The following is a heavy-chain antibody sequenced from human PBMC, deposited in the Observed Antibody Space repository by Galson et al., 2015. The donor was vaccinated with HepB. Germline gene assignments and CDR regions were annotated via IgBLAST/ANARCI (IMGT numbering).Heavy chain of an antibody. CDR1: GFTFSSYA. J-gene: IGHJ4*02. D-gene: IGHD3-22*01. CDR2: ISYDGSNK. V-gene: IGHV3-30*04. CDR3: AMPNTYDSSGYYVY. Sequence: SLRLSCAASGFTFSSYAMHWVRQAPGKGLEWVAVISYDGSNKYYADSVKGRFTISRDNSKNTLYLQMNSLRAEDTAVYYCAMPNTYDSSGYYVYWGQGTLVTVSS.